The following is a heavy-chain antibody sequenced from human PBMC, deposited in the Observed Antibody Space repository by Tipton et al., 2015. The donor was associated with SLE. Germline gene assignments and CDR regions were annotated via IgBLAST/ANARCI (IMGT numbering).Heavy chain of an antibody. CDR3: ARGRDSGSPDAFDI. Sequence: LSLTCTVSGGSISSHYWSWIRQPPGKGLEWIGYIYYSGSTNYNPSLKSRVTISVDTSKNQFSLKLSSVTAADTAVYYCARGRDSGSPDAFDIWGQGTMVTVSS. J-gene: IGHJ3*02. CDR2: IYYSGST. V-gene: IGHV4-59*11. D-gene: IGHD1-26*01. CDR1: GGSISSHY.